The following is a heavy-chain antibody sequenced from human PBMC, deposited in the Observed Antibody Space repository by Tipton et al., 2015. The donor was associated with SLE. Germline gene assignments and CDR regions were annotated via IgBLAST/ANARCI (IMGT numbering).Heavy chain of an antibody. CDR2: LNPNGGAT. Sequence: QLVQSGAEVKKPGASVKVSCKASGYTFTNYYMHWVRQAPGQGLEWLGILNPNGGATNYAQKFQGRFTMTSDTSTSTVHMELNSLRSEATAVYYCARAEGSSSNSHYFGINVWGQGTTVTVSS. CDR1: GYTFTNYY. CDR3: ARAEGSSSNSHYFGINV. D-gene: IGHD6-6*01. V-gene: IGHV1-46*01. J-gene: IGHJ6*02.